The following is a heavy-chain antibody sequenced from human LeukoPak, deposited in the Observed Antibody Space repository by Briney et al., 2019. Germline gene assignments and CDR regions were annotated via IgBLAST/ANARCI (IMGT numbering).Heavy chain of an antibody. CDR1: GFTFSSYS. D-gene: IGHD3-3*01. CDR2: ISSSSSYI. J-gene: IGHJ3*02. V-gene: IGHV3-21*01. Sequence: AGGSLRLSCAASGFTFSSYSMNWVRQAPWKGLEWVSSISSSSSYIYYADSVKGRFTISRDNAKNSLYLQMNSLRAEDTAVYYCARDFGGSWYYDFWSGPPEGADAFDIWGQGTMVTVSS. CDR3: ARDFGGSWYYDFWSGPPEGADAFDI.